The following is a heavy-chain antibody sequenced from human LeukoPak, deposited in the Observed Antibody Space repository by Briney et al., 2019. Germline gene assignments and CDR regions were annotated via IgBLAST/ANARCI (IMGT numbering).Heavy chain of an antibody. J-gene: IGHJ4*02. D-gene: IGHD1-26*01. CDR2: IYYSGST. CDR3: ARHISGSYAHFDY. CDR1: GGSISGYY. Sequence: PSETLSLTCTVSGGSISGYYWSWIRQPPGKGLEWFGYIYYSGSTNYNPSLKSRVTISVDTSKNQFSLNLSSVTAADTAVYYCARHISGSYAHFDYWGQGTLVTVSS. V-gene: IGHV4-59*08.